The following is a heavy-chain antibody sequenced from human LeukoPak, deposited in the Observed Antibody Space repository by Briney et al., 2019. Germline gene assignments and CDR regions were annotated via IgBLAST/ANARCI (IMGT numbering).Heavy chain of an antibody. J-gene: IGHJ4*02. Sequence: SVXXAXKASXXTFXSXYMHWGRQAPGQGLEGMGGINPSGGSTSYAQKFQGRVTMTRDTSTSTVYMELSSLRSEDTAVYYCARDTREHYYDSSDFDYWGQGTLVTVSS. CDR3: ARDTREHYYDSSDFDY. D-gene: IGHD3-22*01. CDR1: XXTFXSXY. V-gene: IGHV1-46*01. CDR2: INPSGGST.